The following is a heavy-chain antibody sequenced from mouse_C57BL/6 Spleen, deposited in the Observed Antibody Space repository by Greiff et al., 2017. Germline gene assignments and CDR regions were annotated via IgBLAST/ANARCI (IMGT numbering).Heavy chain of an antibody. CDR1: GFTFSSYA. D-gene: IGHD1-1*02. V-gene: IGHV5-9-1*02. Sequence: EVKLMESGEGLVKPGGSLKLSCAASGFTFSSYAMPWVRQTPEKRLEWVAYISSGGDYIYYADTVKGRFTISRDNARNTLYLQMSSLKSEDTAMYYCTRGLGWYYFDYWGKGTTLTVSS. CDR2: ISSGGDYI. CDR3: TRGLGWYYFDY. J-gene: IGHJ2*01.